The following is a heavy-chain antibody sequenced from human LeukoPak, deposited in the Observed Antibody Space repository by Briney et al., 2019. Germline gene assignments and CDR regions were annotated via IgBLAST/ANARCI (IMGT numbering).Heavy chain of an antibody. CDR1: GGSFSGYY. CDR2: INHSGST. Sequence: PSETLSLTCAVYGGSFSGYYWSWIRQPPGKGLEWIGEINHSGSTNYKPSLRSRVTISVDTSKNQFSLKLNSVTAADTAVYYCARGHSSNWYWFDPWGQGTLVTVSS. D-gene: IGHD6-13*01. V-gene: IGHV4-34*01. CDR3: ARGHSSNWYWFDP. J-gene: IGHJ5*02.